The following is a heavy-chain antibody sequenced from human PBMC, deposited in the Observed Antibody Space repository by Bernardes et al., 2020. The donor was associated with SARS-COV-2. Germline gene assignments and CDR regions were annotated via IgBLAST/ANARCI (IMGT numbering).Heavy chain of an antibody. Sequence: ASVKVSCKASGYTFSSYGISWVRQAPGQGLKWMGWISGDNGNTNYAQKFQDRVTMTTATSTSTAYMELRSLRSDDTAVYYCATVVGYSYGGGWFDPWGQGTLVTVSS. D-gene: IGHD5-18*01. J-gene: IGHJ5*02. CDR3: ATVVGYSYGGGWFDP. V-gene: IGHV1-18*01. CDR1: GYTFSSYG. CDR2: ISGDNGNT.